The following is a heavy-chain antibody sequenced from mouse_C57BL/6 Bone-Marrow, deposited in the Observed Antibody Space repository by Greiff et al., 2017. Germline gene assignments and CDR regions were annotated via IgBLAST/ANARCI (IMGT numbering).Heavy chain of an antibody. V-gene: IGHV1-42*01. CDR1: GYSFTGYY. D-gene: IGHD2-1*01. Sequence: VQLKQSGPELVKPGASVKISCKASGYSFTGYYMNWVKQSPEKSLEWIGEINPSTGGTTYNQKFKAKATLTVDKSSSTAYMQLKSLTSEDSAVYYCARSYGNFAYWGQGTLVTVSA. CDR2: INPSTGGT. J-gene: IGHJ3*01. CDR3: ARSYGNFAY.